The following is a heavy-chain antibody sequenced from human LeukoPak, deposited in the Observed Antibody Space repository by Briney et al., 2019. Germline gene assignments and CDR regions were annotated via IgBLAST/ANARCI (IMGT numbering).Heavy chain of an antibody. Sequence: GGSLRLSCAASGFTFTSYAMNWVRQAPGKGLEWVSAISGNGGSTYYADSVKGRFTISRDNSKNTLYLQMNSLRAEDTAVYYCAKRGYWSGGSCYHYFDYWGQGTLVTVSS. CDR1: GFTFTSYA. D-gene: IGHD2-15*01. CDR3: AKRGYWSGGSCYHYFDY. J-gene: IGHJ4*02. CDR2: ISGNGGST. V-gene: IGHV3-23*01.